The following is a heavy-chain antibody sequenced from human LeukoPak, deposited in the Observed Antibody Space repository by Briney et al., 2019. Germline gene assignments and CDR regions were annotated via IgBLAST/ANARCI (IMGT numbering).Heavy chain of an antibody. CDR1: GGTFSSYA. CDR3: ARSRITMVRGVIWSGFDP. Sequence: ASVKVSCKASGGTFSSYAISWVRQAPGQGLEWMGGIIPIFGTANYAQKFQGRVTITTDESTSTAYMELSSLRSEDTAVYYCARSRITMVRGVIWSGFDPWGQGTLVTVSS. CDR2: IIPIFGTA. J-gene: IGHJ5*02. D-gene: IGHD3-10*01. V-gene: IGHV1-69*05.